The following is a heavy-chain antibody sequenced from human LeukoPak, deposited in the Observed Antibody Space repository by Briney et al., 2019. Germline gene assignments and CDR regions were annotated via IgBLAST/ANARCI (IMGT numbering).Heavy chain of an antibody. CDR3: ARRDTESYYYYMDV. CDR2: ISFSSGTV. Sequence: GRSLRLSCAASGFTFSDYYMSWVRQAPGKGLEWIACISFSSGTVFYADSVKGRFTISRDNAKNSLYLQMNSLRVEDTAVYYCARRDTESYYYYMDVWGKGTTVTVSS. J-gene: IGHJ6*03. V-gene: IGHV3-11*04. CDR1: GFTFSDYY.